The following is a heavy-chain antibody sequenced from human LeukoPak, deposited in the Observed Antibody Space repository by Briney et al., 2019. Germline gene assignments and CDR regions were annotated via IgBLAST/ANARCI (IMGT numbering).Heavy chain of an antibody. Sequence: SETLSLTCAVYGGSFSGYYWSWIRQPPGKGLEWIGEINHSGSTNYNPSLKSRVTISVDTSKNQFSLKLSSVTAADTAVYYCAGGVTRSSGWYPRAHWFDPWGQGTLVTVSS. CDR2: INHSGST. CDR1: GGSFSGYY. CDR3: AGGVTRSSGWYPRAHWFDP. V-gene: IGHV4-34*01. J-gene: IGHJ5*02. D-gene: IGHD6-19*01.